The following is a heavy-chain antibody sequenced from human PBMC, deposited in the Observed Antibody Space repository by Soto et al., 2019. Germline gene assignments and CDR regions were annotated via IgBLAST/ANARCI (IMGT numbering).Heavy chain of an antibody. J-gene: IGHJ4*02. CDR2: IYSGGNT. CDR1: GFTVSNNY. D-gene: IGHD6-19*01. Sequence: EVQLVESGGALVQPGGSLRLSCTASGFTVSNNYMTWVRQAPGKGLEWVSLIYSGGNTYYADSVKGRFTISRDNSKNTLYLQMNSLRAEDTAVYYCARDPVAGTGYWGQGTLVTVSS. V-gene: IGHV3-66*01. CDR3: ARDPVAGTGY.